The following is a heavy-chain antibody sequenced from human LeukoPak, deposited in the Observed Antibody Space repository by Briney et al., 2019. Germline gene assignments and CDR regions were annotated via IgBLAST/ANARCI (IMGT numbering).Heavy chain of an antibody. Sequence: KTSETLSLTCTVSGGSISSYYWSWIRQPPGKGLEWIGYIYYSGSTNYNPSLKSRVTISVDTSKNQFSLKLSSVTAADTAVYYCARVGYSSGWLDYWGQGTLVTVSS. J-gene: IGHJ4*02. CDR1: GGSISSYY. D-gene: IGHD6-19*01. CDR2: IYYSGST. V-gene: IGHV4-59*01. CDR3: ARVGYSSGWLDY.